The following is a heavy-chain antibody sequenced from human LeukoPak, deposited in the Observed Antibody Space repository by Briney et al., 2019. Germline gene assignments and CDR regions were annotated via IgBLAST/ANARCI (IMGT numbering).Heavy chain of an antibody. J-gene: IGHJ3*02. D-gene: IGHD3-22*01. Sequence: SETLSLTCTVSGGSISSGSYHWSWIRQPAGKGLEWIGRIYTRGSTNYKPSLKSRVTISVNTSKNQFSLKLSSVTAADTAVYYCAWQGTYDSSGDDAFDIWGQGTMVTVSS. CDR2: IYTRGST. CDR3: AWQGTYDSSGDDAFDI. CDR1: GGSISSGSYH. V-gene: IGHV4-61*02.